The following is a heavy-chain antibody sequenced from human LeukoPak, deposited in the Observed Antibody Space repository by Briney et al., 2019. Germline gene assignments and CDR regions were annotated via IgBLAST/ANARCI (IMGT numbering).Heavy chain of an antibody. V-gene: IGHV6-1*01. CDR2: TSYRSKWFN. CDR3: AKGRHSYYGMDV. Sequence: SQTLSLTCAIYGDSVSTNGAAWNWIRRSPGRGLEWLGRTSYRSKWFNEYAVFVKSRITINPDTSKNQFSLQLNSVTPEDTAVYYCAKGRHSYYGMDVWGQGTTVTVSS. CDR1: GDSVSTNGAA. J-gene: IGHJ6*02.